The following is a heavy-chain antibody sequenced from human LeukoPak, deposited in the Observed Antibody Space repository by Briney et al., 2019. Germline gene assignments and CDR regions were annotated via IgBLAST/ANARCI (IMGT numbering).Heavy chain of an antibody. D-gene: IGHD6-19*01. V-gene: IGHV3-23*01. Sequence: PGGSLRLSCAASGFTFSSYAMSWVRQAPGKGLEWVSSISGSGGSTYYSDSVKGRFTISRDNSKNTLYLQLKSLRAEDTAVYYCAKDRSSGWYDALDIWGQGTMVIVSS. CDR1: GFTFSSYA. CDR3: AKDRSSGWYDALDI. J-gene: IGHJ3*02. CDR2: ISGSGGST.